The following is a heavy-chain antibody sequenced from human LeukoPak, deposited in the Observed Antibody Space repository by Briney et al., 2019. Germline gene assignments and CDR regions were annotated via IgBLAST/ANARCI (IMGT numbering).Heavy chain of an antibody. J-gene: IGHJ4*02. CDR1: GFTFSKHW. CDR3: ARGDSCCYYIVYGIDS. Sequence: GRSLRLSCVASGFTFSKHWMHWVRQAPGKGLVWVSRINRDGRSTIYADSVKGRLTISRDNAKNTLYLPMNSLRDEDTAVYYCARGDSCCYYIVYGIDSWGQGSLVTVSS. D-gene: IGHD3-22*01. CDR2: INRDGRST. V-gene: IGHV3-74*01.